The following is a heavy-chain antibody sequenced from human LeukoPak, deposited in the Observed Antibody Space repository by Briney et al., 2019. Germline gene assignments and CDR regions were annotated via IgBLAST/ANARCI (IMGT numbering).Heavy chain of an antibody. CDR1: GGSISSYY. CDR3: ARDLLAGSGGLGDY. V-gene: IGHV4-59*12. Sequence: SETLSLTCTVSGGSISSYYWSWIRQPPGKGLEWIGYIYYSGSTNYNPSLKSRVTISVDKSKNQFSLKLSSVTAAGTAVYYCARDLLAGSGGLGDYWGQGTLVTVSS. CDR2: IYYSGST. J-gene: IGHJ4*02. D-gene: IGHD3-10*01.